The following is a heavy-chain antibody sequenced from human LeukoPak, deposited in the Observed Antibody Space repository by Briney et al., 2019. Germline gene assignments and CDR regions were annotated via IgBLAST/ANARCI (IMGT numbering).Heavy chain of an antibody. V-gene: IGHV1-18*04. CDR1: GYTFTSYY. Sequence: GASVKVSCKASGYTFTSYYMHWVRQAPGQGLEWMGWISAYNGNTNYAQKLQGRVTMTTDTSTSTAYMELRSLRSDDTAVYYCARSMAFYGSGSLDYWGQGTLVTVSS. J-gene: IGHJ4*02. CDR2: ISAYNGNT. CDR3: ARSMAFYGSGSLDY. D-gene: IGHD3-10*01.